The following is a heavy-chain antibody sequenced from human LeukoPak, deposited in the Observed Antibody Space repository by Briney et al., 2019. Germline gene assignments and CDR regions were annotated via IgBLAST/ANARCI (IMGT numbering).Heavy chain of an antibody. CDR1: AFTFSSYP. V-gene: IGHV3-30*04. Sequence: GGSLRLSCAASAFTFSSYPMHWVRQAPGKGLEWVAVISYDRRNKYYADSVKGRFTISRDNSKNALYLEMNSRRAEDTAVYYCARKEGEMVDYWGQGTLVTVSS. CDR3: ARKEGEMVDY. D-gene: IGHD5-24*01. J-gene: IGHJ4*02. CDR2: ISYDRRNK.